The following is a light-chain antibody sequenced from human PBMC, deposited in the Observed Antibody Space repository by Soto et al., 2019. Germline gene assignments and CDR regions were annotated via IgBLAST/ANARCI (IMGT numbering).Light chain of an antibody. J-gene: IGLJ1*01. CDR2: EVT. V-gene: IGLV2-14*01. Sequence: QSVLTQPASVSGSPGQSITISCTGTSSDVGGYNYVSWYQQHPGKAPKLMIYEVTTRPSGVSNRFSGSKSGNTASLTISGLQAEDEADYYCSSYTSNSSPYVLGNGTKLT. CDR1: SSDVGGYNY. CDR3: SSYTSNSSPYV.